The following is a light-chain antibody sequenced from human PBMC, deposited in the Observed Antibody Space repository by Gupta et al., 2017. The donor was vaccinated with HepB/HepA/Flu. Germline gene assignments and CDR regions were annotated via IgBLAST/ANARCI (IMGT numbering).Light chain of an antibody. Sequence: QSVLTQPPSVSGAPGQRVTISCTGSSPNIGAGSDVHWYQQLPGTAPKLLIYGNSNRPSGVPDRVSGSKSGTSASLAITGLQAEDEADYYCQSYDSSLSGYVFGTGTKVTVL. V-gene: IGLV1-40*01. J-gene: IGLJ1*01. CDR3: QSYDSSLSGYV. CDR2: GNS. CDR1: SPNIGAGSD.